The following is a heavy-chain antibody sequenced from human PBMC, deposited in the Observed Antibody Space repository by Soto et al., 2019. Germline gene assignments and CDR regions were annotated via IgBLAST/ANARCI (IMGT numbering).Heavy chain of an antibody. CDR3: ARAAAWSYYFASSGP. D-gene: IGHD3-22*01. V-gene: IGHV1-69*13. Sequence: SSVKVCCEASGSTFSSNAISWVRPAPGQGLEWMGGIIPIFGTANYAQKFQGRVTITADESTSTAYMELSSLRSEDTAVYYCARAAAWSYYFASSGPWG. CDR2: IIPIFGTA. CDR1: GSTFSSNA. J-gene: IGHJ5*02.